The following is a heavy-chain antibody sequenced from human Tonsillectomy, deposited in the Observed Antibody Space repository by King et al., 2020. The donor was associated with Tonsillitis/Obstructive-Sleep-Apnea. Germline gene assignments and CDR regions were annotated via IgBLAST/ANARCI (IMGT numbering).Heavy chain of an antibody. CDR1: GFTFSSYE. J-gene: IGHJ5*02. V-gene: IGHV3-48*03. CDR2: ISSRGSTI. Sequence: VQLVESGGGLVQPGGSLRLSCGASGFTFSSYEMNWVRQAPGKGLEWVSYISSRGSTIYYADSVKGRFTISRDNAKNSLYLQMNSLRVEDTAVYYCARDGRTFSFDPWGQGTLVTVSS. CDR3: ARDGRTFSFDP.